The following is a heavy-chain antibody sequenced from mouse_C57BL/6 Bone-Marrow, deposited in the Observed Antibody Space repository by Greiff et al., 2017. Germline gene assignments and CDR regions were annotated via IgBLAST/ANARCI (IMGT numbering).Heavy chain of an antibody. CDR3: ARGGTTVVAPADY. V-gene: IGHV1-80*01. CDR1: GYAFSSYW. J-gene: IGHJ2*01. Sequence: QVQLQQSGAELVKPGASVKISCKASGYAFSSYWMNWVKQRPGKGLEWIGQIYPGDGDTNYNGKFKGKATLTADKSSSTAYMELRSLTSEDSAVYYGARGGTTVVAPADYWGQGTTLTVSS. CDR2: IYPGDGDT. D-gene: IGHD1-1*01.